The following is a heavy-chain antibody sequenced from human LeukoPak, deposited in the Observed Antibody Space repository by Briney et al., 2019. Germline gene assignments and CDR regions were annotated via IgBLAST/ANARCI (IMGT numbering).Heavy chain of an antibody. CDR3: ASLGSGYHLDY. V-gene: IGHV4-39*07. CDR2: IYYSGST. J-gene: IGHJ4*02. D-gene: IGHD5-12*01. Sequence: PSETLSLTCTVSGGSISSSSYYWGWIRQPPGKGLEWIGSIYYSGSTYYNPPLKSRVTISVDTSKNQFSLKLSSVTAADTAVYYCASLGSGYHLDYWGQGTLVTVSS. CDR1: GGSISSSSYY.